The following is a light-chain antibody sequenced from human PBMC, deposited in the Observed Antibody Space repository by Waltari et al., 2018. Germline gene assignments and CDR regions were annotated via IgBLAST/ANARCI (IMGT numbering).Light chain of an antibody. CDR3: QKYDFLPAT. Sequence: EIVLKQSPGTLALSPGERATLSCRASQGVGKYLAWYQQRPGQAPRLLLYHASIRATGIPDRFSGSGSGTDFSLTISRLEPEDFAVYYCQKYDFLPATFGQGTTVEIK. J-gene: IGKJ1*01. CDR1: QGVGKY. CDR2: HAS. V-gene: IGKV3-20*01.